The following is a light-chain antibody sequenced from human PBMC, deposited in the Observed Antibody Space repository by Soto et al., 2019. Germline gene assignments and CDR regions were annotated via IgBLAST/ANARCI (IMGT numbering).Light chain of an antibody. CDR3: AAWDDSMNVL. Sequence: QSVLTQPPSASGTPGQMVTISCSGSISNIGSNTVHWYQQLPGTAPKLLIYSNNQRPSGVPDRFSGSKSGTSASLAISGLQSEDEAEYFCAAWDDSMNVLFGGGTQLTVL. CDR2: SNN. J-gene: IGLJ2*01. V-gene: IGLV1-44*01. CDR1: ISNIGSNT.